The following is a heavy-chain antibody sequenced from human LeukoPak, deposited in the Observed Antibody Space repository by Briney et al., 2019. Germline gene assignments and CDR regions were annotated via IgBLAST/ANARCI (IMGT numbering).Heavy chain of an antibody. CDR1: GFTFSSYA. CDR3: AKVLQQQLVLGY. Sequence: GGSLRLSCAASGFTFSSYAMHWVRQAPGKGLEWVAVISYDGSNKYYADSVKGRFTISRDNSKNTLYLQMNSLRAEDTAVYYCAKVLQQQLVLGYWGQGTLVTVSS. J-gene: IGHJ4*02. V-gene: IGHV3-30-3*01. D-gene: IGHD6-13*01. CDR2: ISYDGSNK.